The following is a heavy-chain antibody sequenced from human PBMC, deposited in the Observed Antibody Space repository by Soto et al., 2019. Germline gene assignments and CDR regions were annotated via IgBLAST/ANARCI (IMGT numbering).Heavy chain of an antibody. CDR1: GDSINNYY. CDR2: IYYSGSA. CDR3: ARDRGRYYDSGSYNWVDP. V-gene: IGHV4-59*01. J-gene: IGHJ5*02. Sequence: QVQLQESGPGLVKPSETLSLTCSVSGDSINNYYWSWIRQPPGKGLEWVGHIYYSGSANFHPSLKSRVTISIDTSKTQFSLRLSAVTAADTAVYYCARDRGRYYDSGSYNWVDPWGQGIMVTVSS. D-gene: IGHD3-10*01.